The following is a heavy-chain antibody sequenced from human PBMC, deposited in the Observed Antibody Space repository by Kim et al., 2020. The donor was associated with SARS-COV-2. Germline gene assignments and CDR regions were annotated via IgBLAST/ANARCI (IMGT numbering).Heavy chain of an antibody. J-gene: IGHJ4*02. D-gene: IGHD1-26*01. CDR3: AKSYVGSYDY. Sequence: YYADSVKGRFTISSDNSKTTLYLQMNSLGAEDTAVYYCAKSYVGSYDYWGQGTLVTVSS. V-gene: IGHV3-23*01.